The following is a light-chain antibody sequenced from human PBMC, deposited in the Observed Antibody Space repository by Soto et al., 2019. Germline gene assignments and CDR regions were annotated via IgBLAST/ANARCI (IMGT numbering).Light chain of an antibody. J-gene: IGKJ4*01. Sequence: EMVLTQSPGTLSLSPGERATLFCRASQSLSSTYLAWYQQRPGQAPRLLIFGSSNSATGIPDRFRGSGSGTDFTLTISRLEPGDVAVDYCQGYGSSSLSFGGWNRVEI. CDR3: QGYGSSSLS. V-gene: IGKV3-20*01. CDR1: QSLSSTY. CDR2: GSS.